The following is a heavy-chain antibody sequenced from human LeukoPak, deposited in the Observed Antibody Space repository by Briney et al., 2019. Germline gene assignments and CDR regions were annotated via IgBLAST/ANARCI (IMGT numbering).Heavy chain of an antibody. V-gene: IGHV1-18*01. D-gene: IGHD6-13*01. CDR2: ISAYNGNT. CDR3: ARDHSSSWAGTDPDAFDI. J-gene: IGHJ3*02. CDR1: GYTFTSYG. Sequence: ASVKVSCKGSGYTFTSYGISWVRQPPGQGLEWMGWISAYNGNTNYAQKLQGRVTMTTDTSTSTAYMELRSLRSDDTAVYYCARDHSSSWAGTDPDAFDIWGQGTMVTVSS.